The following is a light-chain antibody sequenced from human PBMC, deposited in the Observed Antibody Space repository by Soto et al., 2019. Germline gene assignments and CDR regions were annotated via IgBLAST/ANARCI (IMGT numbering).Light chain of an antibody. CDR1: QGIRND. Sequence: AIQMTQSPSSLSASVGDRVTITCRASQGIRNDLGWYQQKPGKAPKLLIYAASSLQSGVPSRFSGSGSGTDFTLTIRSLQTEDFATYYCQQSYSTTRTVGQGTKVDIK. CDR3: QQSYSTTRT. J-gene: IGKJ1*01. V-gene: IGKV1-6*01. CDR2: AAS.